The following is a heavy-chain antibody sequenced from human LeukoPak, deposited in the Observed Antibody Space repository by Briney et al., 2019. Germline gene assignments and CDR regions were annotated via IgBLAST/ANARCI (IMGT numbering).Heavy chain of an antibody. Sequence: PSETLSLTCTVSGGSISSGGYYWSWIRQHPGKGLEWIGYIYYSGSTYYNPSLKSRVTISVDTSKNQFSLKLSSATAADTAVYYCARVSVYFYYGMDVWGQGTTVTVSS. V-gene: IGHV4-31*03. CDR3: ARVSVYFYYGMDV. CDR1: GGSISSGGYY. CDR2: IYYSGST. J-gene: IGHJ6*02.